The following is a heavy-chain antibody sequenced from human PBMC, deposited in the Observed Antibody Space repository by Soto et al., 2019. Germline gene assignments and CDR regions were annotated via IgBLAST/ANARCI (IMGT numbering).Heavy chain of an antibody. D-gene: IGHD3-16*01. CDR2: TYYRSKWYN. CDR3: ARDRGGLGY. J-gene: IGHJ4*02. CDR1: GDSVSSNSAA. Sequence: QVQLQQSGPGLVKPSQTLSLTCAISGDSVSSNSAAWNWIRQSPSRGLEWLGRTYYRSKWYNEYAISLSRRITNNPDTSKNQFPLQLNSVTPDDSAVYYCARDRGGLGYWGQGTLVIVSS. V-gene: IGHV6-1*01.